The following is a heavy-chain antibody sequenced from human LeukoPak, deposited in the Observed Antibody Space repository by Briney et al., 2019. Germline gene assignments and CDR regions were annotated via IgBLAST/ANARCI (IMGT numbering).Heavy chain of an antibody. CDR3: ATSDCSGAERYHY. V-gene: IGHV1-2*02. D-gene: IGHD2-15*01. J-gene: IGHJ4*02. CDR1: GYAFTDYY. CDR2: VNPNTGGT. Sequence: ASVKVSCKPSGYAFTDYYIHWVRQAPGQGLEWMGWVNPNTGGTNYAQKFQDRVTMTRDTSISTAYMELSRLRSDDTAVYYCATSDCSGAERYHYWGQGTLVTASS.